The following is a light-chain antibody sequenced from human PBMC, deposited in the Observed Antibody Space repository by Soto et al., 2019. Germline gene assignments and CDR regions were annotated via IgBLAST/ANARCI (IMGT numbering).Light chain of an antibody. Sequence: EIVMTQSPATLSVSPGERATLSCRASQRLSSNLAWYQQKPGQAPRLLIYGVSTRATGVPARFSGSGSGTEFTLTISSLQSEDYEVYYCQQYKNWLALTFGGGTKVDIK. CDR2: GVS. J-gene: IGKJ4*01. CDR3: QQYKNWLALT. V-gene: IGKV3-15*01. CDR1: QRLSSN.